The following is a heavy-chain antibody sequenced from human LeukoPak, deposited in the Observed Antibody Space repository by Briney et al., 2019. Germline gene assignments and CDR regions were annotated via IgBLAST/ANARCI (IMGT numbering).Heavy chain of an antibody. J-gene: IGHJ4*02. CDR1: GYTFTAHA. CDR2: INVANGDT. Sequence: GASVKVSCKASGYTFTAHAVHWVRQAPGQRLEWMGWINVANGDTGYSQKFQDRVTITRDTSASTGYMEMGSLISEDTAVYYCASKPRGESRPFDYWGQGTLVTVSS. CDR3: ASKPRGESRPFDY. D-gene: IGHD3-16*01. V-gene: IGHV1-3*01.